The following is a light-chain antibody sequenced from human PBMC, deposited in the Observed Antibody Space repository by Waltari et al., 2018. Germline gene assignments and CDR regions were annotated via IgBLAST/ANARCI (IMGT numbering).Light chain of an antibody. Sequence: DIVMTQSPLSLPVTPGEPSSISCRSSQSLLHSNGYNSLDWYLQKPGQSPQLLIYLGSNRAAGVADRFSGSGSGTDFTLKISRVEAEDVGVYYCQHYNNWPPWTFGQGTKVEIK. CDR1: QSLLHSNGYNS. V-gene: IGKV2-28*01. J-gene: IGKJ1*01. CDR2: LGS. CDR3: QHYNNWPPWT.